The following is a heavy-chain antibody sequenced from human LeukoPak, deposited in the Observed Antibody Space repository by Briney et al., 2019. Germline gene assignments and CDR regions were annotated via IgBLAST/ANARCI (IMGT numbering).Heavy chain of an antibody. CDR2: LSKSGNT. Sequence: SETLSLTCTVSGGSISSYYWSWIRLPPGKGLEWIGYLSKSGNTNYSPSLKSRVTIFGDTSKNQFFLKLSSVTAADTAVYYCARARYVNSYYAFDIWGQGTLVTVSS. D-gene: IGHD1-26*01. CDR3: ARARYVNSYYAFDI. V-gene: IGHV4-59*01. J-gene: IGHJ3*02. CDR1: GGSISSYY.